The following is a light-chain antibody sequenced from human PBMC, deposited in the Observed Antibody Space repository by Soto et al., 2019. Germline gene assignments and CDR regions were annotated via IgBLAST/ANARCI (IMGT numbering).Light chain of an antibody. CDR1: QSVLYSSNKQNY. CDR3: QQYYSSPLT. J-gene: IGKJ4*01. Sequence: DIVMTQSPDSLAVSLGERATINCKSSQSVLYSSNKQNYLAWYQQKPGQPPKLLIYWASTRESGVPDRFSGSGSGTDFPLTIGSLQAEDAAVYYCQQYYSSPLTFGGGTKVEIK. CDR2: WAS. V-gene: IGKV4-1*01.